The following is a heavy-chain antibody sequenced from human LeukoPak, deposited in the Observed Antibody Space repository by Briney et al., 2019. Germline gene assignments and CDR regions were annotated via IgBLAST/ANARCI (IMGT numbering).Heavy chain of an antibody. CDR2: ISAGGGSG. J-gene: IGHJ6*03. V-gene: IGHV3-23*01. D-gene: IGHD5-12*01. Sequence: PGGSLRLSCAASGFTFSSYAMSWVRQAPGKGLEWVSGISAGGGSGYYADFVKGRFTISRDNSKNTLYLEVNSLRAEDTAVYNCAKDGGYSANIYYMDVWGKGTTVTVSS. CDR1: GFTFSSYA. CDR3: AKDGGYSANIYYMDV.